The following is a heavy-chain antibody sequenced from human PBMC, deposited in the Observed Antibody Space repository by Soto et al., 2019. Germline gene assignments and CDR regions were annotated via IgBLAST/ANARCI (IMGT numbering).Heavy chain of an antibody. D-gene: IGHD3-22*01. Sequence: QVQLVQSGAEVKQPGSSVKVSCRVSGGSFYMYSVSWVRQAPGQGLEWLGGIIPMLGRPSYAQGFKDRVIITADKSATTAYMELSSLRSDDTAVYYCARERSRYDRSGYYRPDDWGQGTLVTVSS. CDR1: GGSFYMYS. V-gene: IGHV1-69*06. J-gene: IGHJ4*02. CDR2: IIPMLGRP. CDR3: ARERSRYDRSGYYRPDD.